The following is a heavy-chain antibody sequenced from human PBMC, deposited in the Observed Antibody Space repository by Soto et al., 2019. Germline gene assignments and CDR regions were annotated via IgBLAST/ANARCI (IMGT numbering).Heavy chain of an antibody. J-gene: IGHJ4*02. CDR1: GFTFGSHA. CDR2: ISGSGGSA. CDR3: AKEPYSGFWSAYYCFDY. D-gene: IGHD3-3*01. Sequence: EVQLLESGGGLVQPGGSLRLSCAASGFTFGSHAMIWVRQAPGKGLEWVSAISGSGGSAYYADSVKGRFTISRDNSINTLYLQMNSLRAEDTALCCSAKEPYSGFWSAYYCFDYWGQGTLVTVSS. V-gene: IGHV3-23*01.